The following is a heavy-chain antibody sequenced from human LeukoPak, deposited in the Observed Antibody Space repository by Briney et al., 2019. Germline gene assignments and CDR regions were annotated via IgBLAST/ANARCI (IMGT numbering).Heavy chain of an antibody. V-gene: IGHV1-2*02. CDR2: INPNSGGT. D-gene: IGHD3-10*01. CDR3: ARGGDMDV. CDR1: GYTFTGYY. Sequence: ASVKVSCKASGYTFTGYYMHWVRQAPGQGLEWMGWINPNSGGTNYAQNFQGRVTVTRDTSISTAYMELSSLRSDDTAVYHCARGGDMDVWGKGTTVTVSS. J-gene: IGHJ6*03.